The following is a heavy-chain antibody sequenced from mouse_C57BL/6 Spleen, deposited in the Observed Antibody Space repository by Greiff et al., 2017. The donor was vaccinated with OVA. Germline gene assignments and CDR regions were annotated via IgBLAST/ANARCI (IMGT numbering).Heavy chain of an antibody. CDR1: GYTFTSYW. V-gene: IGHV1-5*01. D-gene: IGHD1-1*01. CDR3: TRTTTGPFAY. J-gene: IGHJ3*01. Sequence: EVKLVESGTVLARPGASVKMSCKTSGYTFTSYWMHWVKQRPGQGLEWIGAIYPGNSDTSYNQKFKGKAKLTAVTSASTAYMELSSLTNEDSAVYYCTRTTTGPFAYWGQGTLVTVSA. CDR2: IYPGNSDT.